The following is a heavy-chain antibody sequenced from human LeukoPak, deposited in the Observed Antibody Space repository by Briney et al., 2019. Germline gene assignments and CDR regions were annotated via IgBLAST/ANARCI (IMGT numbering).Heavy chain of an antibody. J-gene: IGHJ4*02. CDR3: AKALQGSGSNFDY. CDR2: ISGSGGST. D-gene: IGHD3-22*01. CDR1: GFTFSRYT. Sequence: GGSLRLSCAASGFTFSRYTMSWLRQAPGKGLEWVSAISGSGGSTYYADSVKGRFTISRDNSKNTLYLQMNSLRAEDTAVYYCAKALQGSGSNFDYWGQGTQVTVSS. V-gene: IGHV3-23*01.